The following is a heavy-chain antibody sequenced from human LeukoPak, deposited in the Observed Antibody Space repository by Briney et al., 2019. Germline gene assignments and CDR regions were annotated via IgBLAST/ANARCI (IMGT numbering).Heavy chain of an antibody. CDR3: ARARKQWLVNWFDP. D-gene: IGHD6-19*01. Sequence: SETLSLTCAVSGGSISSSSYYWGWIRQPPGKGLEWIGSIYYSGSTYYNPSLKSRVTISVDTSKNQFSLKLSSVTAADTAVYYCARARKQWLVNWFDPWGPGTLVTVSS. CDR1: GGSISSSSYY. J-gene: IGHJ5*02. V-gene: IGHV4-39*07. CDR2: IYYSGST.